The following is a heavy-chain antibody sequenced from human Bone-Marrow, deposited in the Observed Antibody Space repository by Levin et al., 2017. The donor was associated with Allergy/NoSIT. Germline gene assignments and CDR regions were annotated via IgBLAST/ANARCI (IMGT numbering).Heavy chain of an antibody. CDR1: GGSVNADY. CDR2: ISYSGNT. Sequence: SETLSLTCTVSGGSVNADYWNWIRQPPGQGLEWVGHISYSGNTNYNPSLKSRVTISLDTSKNQFSLILRSVTAADTAVYYCTREVRFYYDTSGFYFDSWGQGTLVTVSS. V-gene: IGHV4-59*02. J-gene: IGHJ4*02. D-gene: IGHD3-22*01. CDR3: TREVRFYYDTSGFYFDS.